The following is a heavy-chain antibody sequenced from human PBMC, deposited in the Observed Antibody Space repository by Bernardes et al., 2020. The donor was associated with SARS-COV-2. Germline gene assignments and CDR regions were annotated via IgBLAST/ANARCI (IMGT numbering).Heavy chain of an antibody. Sequence: GESRKISCKGSGYSFSTYWIAWVRQMPGKGLEWMGIIYPGDSDTRYSPSFQGQVTISADKSISTAYLQWSSLKASDTAMYYCARVDPSTGWILGYFYGMDVWGQGTTVAVSS. V-gene: IGHV5-51*01. D-gene: IGHD6-19*01. J-gene: IGHJ6*02. CDR3: ARVDPSTGWILGYFYGMDV. CDR1: GYSFSTYW. CDR2: IYPGDSDT.